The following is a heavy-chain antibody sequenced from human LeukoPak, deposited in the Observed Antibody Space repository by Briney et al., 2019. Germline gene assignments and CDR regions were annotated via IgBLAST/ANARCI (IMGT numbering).Heavy chain of an antibody. CDR2: IYYSGST. CDR3: ARPVDSYFDY. D-gene: IGHD3/OR15-3a*01. Sequence: SETLSLTCAVYGGSFSGYYWSWIRQPPGKGLEWIGSIYYSGSTYYNPSLKSRVTISVDTSKNQFSLKLSSVTAADTAVYYCARPVDSYFDYWGQGTLVTVSS. J-gene: IGHJ4*02. V-gene: IGHV4-34*01. CDR1: GGSFSGYY.